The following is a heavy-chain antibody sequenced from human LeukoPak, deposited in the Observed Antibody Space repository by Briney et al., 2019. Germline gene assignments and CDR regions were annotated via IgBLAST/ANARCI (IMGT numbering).Heavy chain of an antibody. D-gene: IGHD6-13*01. J-gene: IGHJ4*02. CDR2: ISSSSSYI. Sequence: GWSLRLSCAASGFTFSSYSMNWVRQAPGKGLEWVSSISSSSSYIYYADSVKGRFTISRDNAKNSLYLQMNSLRAEDTAVYYCAMGIAAAGYFDYWGQGTLVTVSS. CDR1: GFTFSSYS. V-gene: IGHV3-21*01. CDR3: AMGIAAAGYFDY.